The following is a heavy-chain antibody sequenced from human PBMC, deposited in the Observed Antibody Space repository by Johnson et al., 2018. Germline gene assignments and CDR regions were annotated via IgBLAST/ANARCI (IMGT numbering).Heavy chain of an antibody. CDR1: GFTFSSYA. V-gene: IGHV3-30-3*01. D-gene: IGHD4-17*01. CDR3: ARSQSAYYGDYVGAEYFQH. J-gene: IGHJ1*01. Sequence: QVQLVESGGGVVQPGRSLRLSCAASGFTFSSYAMHWVRQAPGKGLEWVAVISYDGSNKYYADSVKGRFTISRDNAKNSLHLQMNSLRAEDTAVYYCARSQSAYYGDYVGAEYFQHWGPGTLVTGSS. CDR2: ISYDGSNK.